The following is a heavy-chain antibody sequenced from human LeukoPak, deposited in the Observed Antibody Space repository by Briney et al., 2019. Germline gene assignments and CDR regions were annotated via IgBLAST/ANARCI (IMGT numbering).Heavy chain of an antibody. CDR3: ARDNLIGGNGFDI. D-gene: IGHD3-16*01. V-gene: IGHV4-4*02. CDR1: GFTVSSNY. CDR2: IYHSGST. Sequence: GSLRLSCAASGFTVSSNYMSWVRQPPGKGLEWIGEIYHSGSTNYNPSLRSRVTISVDMSKNHFSLKLDSVTAADTAVYYCARDNLIGGNGFDIWGQGTMVTVSS. J-gene: IGHJ3*02.